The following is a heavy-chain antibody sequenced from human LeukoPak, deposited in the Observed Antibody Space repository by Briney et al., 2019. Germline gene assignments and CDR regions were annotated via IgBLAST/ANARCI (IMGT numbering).Heavy chain of an antibody. V-gene: IGHV3-21*01. J-gene: IGHJ4*02. CDR2: ISSSSSYI. Sequence: GGSLRLSCAASGFTFSSYSMNWVRQAPGKGLEWVSSISSSSSYIYYADSVKGRFTISRDNAKNSLYLQMNSLRAEDTAVYYCAREGVAVAATDYWGQGALVTVSS. D-gene: IGHD6-19*01. CDR1: GFTFSSYS. CDR3: AREGVAVAATDY.